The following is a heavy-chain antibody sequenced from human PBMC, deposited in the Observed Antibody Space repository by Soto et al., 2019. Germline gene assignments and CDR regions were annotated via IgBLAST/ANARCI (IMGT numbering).Heavy chain of an antibody. CDR3: ARHKYSSGWYYYGMDV. CDR1: SRCYY. J-gene: IGHJ6*02. Sequence: SRCYYRGRKKKPPGKGLEWIGSIYYSGSTYYNPSLKSRVTISVDTSKNQFSLKLSSVTAADTAVYYCARHKYSSGWYYYGMDVWGQGTTVTVSS. V-gene: IGHV4-39*01. D-gene: IGHD6-19*01. CDR2: IYYSGST.